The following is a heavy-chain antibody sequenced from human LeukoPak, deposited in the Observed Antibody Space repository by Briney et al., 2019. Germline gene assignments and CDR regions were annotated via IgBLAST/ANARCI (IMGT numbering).Heavy chain of an antibody. D-gene: IGHD3-10*01. J-gene: IGHJ6*03. V-gene: IGHV3-66*01. CDR2: IYSGGST. CDR1: GFTVSSNY. Sequence: AGGSLRLSCAASGFTVSSNYMSWVRQAPGKGLEWVSVIYSGGSTYYADSVKGRFTISRDNSKNTLYLQMNSLRAEDTAVYYCARGITMVRGVIIPDYYYMDVWGKGTTVTISS. CDR3: ARGITMVRGVIIPDYYYMDV.